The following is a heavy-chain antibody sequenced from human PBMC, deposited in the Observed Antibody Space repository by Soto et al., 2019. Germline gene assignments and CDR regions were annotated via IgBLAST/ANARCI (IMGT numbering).Heavy chain of an antibody. V-gene: IGHV4-31*03. J-gene: IGHJ5*02. CDR3: ARLGAYYQSLDP. Sequence: SETLSLTCTVSGGSISSGGYYWSWIRQHPGKGLEWIGYIYYSGSTYYNPSLKSRVTMSVDTSKNQFSLKLTSVTAADTAVYYCARLGAYYQSLDPWGPGTLVTVSS. CDR2: IYYSGST. CDR1: GGSISSGGYY. D-gene: IGHD2-21*01.